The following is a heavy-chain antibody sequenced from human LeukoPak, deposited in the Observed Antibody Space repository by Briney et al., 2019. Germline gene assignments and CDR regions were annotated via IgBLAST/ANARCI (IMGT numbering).Heavy chain of an antibody. CDR2: IKQDGSEK. D-gene: IGHD3-9*01. J-gene: IGHJ4*02. Sequence: GRSLRLSCAASGFTFSSWGMHWVRQTPGKGLEWVANIKQDGSEKYYVDSVKGRFTISRDNAKNSLYLQMNSLRAEDTAVYYCARDLTRPGYWGQGTLVTVSS. V-gene: IGHV3-7*01. CDR3: ARDLTRPGY. CDR1: GFTFSSWG.